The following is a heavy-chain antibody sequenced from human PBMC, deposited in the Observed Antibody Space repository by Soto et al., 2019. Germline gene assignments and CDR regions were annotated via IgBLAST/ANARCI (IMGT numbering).Heavy chain of an antibody. V-gene: IGHV4-34*01. D-gene: IGHD3-10*01. CDR2: INHSGST. J-gene: IGHJ4*02. CDR1: GGSFSGYY. Sequence: SETLSLTCAVYGGSFSGYYWSWIRQPPGKGLEWIGEINHSGSTNYNPSLKSRVTISVDTSKNQFSLKLSSVTAADTAVYYCARGLARVRGEDPDYWGKGTLVTVSS. CDR3: ARGLARVRGEDPDY.